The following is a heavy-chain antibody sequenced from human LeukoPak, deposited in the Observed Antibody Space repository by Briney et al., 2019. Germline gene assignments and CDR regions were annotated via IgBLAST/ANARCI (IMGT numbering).Heavy chain of an antibody. CDR2: VNSGSLFI. Sequence: PGGSLRLSCAASGFTFSSYTMNWVRQSPGKGLEWVASVNSGSLFIYYADSVKGRFTISRDDAKDSVFLQMNGLRAEDTAVYYCARERTSTIFGVVISYYFDYWGQGTLVTVSS. D-gene: IGHD3-3*01. J-gene: IGHJ4*02. CDR3: ARERTSTIFGVVISYYFDY. CDR1: GFTFSSYT. V-gene: IGHV3-21*01.